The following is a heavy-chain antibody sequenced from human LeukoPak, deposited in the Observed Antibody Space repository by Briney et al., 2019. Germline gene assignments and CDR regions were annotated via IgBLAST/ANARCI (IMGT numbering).Heavy chain of an antibody. Sequence: SETLSLTCTVSGGSISSYYWSWIRQPPGKGLEWIGYIYYSGSTNYNPSLKSRVTISVDTSKDQFSLKLSSVTAADTAVYYCARDNGVYSSGWWAFGIWGQGTMVTVSS. CDR3: ARDNGVYSSGWWAFGI. V-gene: IGHV4-59*01. CDR1: GGSISSYY. CDR2: IYYSGST. D-gene: IGHD6-19*01. J-gene: IGHJ3*02.